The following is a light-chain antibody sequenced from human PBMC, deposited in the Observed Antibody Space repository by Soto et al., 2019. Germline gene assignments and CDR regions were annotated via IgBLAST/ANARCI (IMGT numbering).Light chain of an antibody. J-gene: IGKJ2*01. V-gene: IGKV3-11*01. CDR1: QSVGNL. Sequence: EIVLTQSPVTLSVSPGERATLSCRASQSVGNLLAWYQQRPGQAPRLLMYDVGNRATGIPARFSGSGSGTDFTLTISSLETEDSAVYYCQKSGSFGQGTKMEIK. CDR3: QKSGS. CDR2: DVG.